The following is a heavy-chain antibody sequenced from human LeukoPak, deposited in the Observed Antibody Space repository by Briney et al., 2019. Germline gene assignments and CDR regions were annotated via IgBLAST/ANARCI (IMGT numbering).Heavy chain of an antibody. Sequence: PGRSLRLSCAASGFTFSSYGMHWVRQAPGRGLEWISYINGSSSDTKYADSVKGRFTISRDNAKNSVYLLMNSLRAEDTAVYYCARRGTTYCTVDSCHPNWFDPWGQGTLVTVSS. D-gene: IGHD2-15*01. V-gene: IGHV3-21*05. CDR1: GFTFSSYG. CDR2: INGSSSDT. CDR3: ARRGTTYCTVDSCHPNWFDP. J-gene: IGHJ5*02.